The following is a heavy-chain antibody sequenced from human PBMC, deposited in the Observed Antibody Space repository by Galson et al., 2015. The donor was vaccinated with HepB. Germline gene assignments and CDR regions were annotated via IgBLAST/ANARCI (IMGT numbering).Heavy chain of an antibody. J-gene: IGHJ3*02. V-gene: IGHV1-24*01. CDR3: ARGIGRGDAFDI. CDR1: GYTLTELS. D-gene: IGHD1-26*01. CDR2: FDPEDGET. Sequence: SVKVSCKVSGYTLTELSMHWVRQAPGKGLEWMGGFDPEDGETIYAQKFQGRVTMTEDTSTDTAYMELSSLRSEDTAVYYCARGIGRGDAFDIWGQGTMVTVSS.